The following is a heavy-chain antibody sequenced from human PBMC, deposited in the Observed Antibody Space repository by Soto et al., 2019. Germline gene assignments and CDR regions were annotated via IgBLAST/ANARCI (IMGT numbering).Heavy chain of an antibody. Sequence: GESLRLSCAASGFTFNCFAMSWVRQAAGKGLGWVSGISGGGVKTYYADSVKGRFTISRDNPKNTLYLQMNSLRAEETAFDNCAKAPDKYSGSYYYYGMDVWGQGTTVTVSS. CDR1: GFTFNCFA. D-gene: IGHD1-26*01. CDR2: ISGGGVKT. V-gene: IGHV3-23*01. J-gene: IGHJ6*02. CDR3: AKAPDKYSGSYYYYGMDV.